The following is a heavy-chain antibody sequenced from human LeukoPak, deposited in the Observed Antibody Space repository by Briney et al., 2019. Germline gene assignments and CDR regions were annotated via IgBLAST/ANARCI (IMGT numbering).Heavy chain of an antibody. D-gene: IGHD6-13*01. J-gene: IGHJ6*02. CDR1: GGSISSYY. V-gene: IGHV4-4*07. Sequence: SETLSLTCTVSGGSISSYYWSWIRQPAGKGLEWIGRIYTSGSTNYNPSLKSRVTMSVDTSKNQFSLKLSSVTAADTAVYYCARDAGRGGSSWYSGYYYDMDVWGQGTTVTVSS. CDR3: ARDAGRGGSSWYSGYYYDMDV. CDR2: IYTSGST.